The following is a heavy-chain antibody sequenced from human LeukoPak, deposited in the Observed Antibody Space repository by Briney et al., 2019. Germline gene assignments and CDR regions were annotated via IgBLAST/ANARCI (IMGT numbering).Heavy chain of an antibody. D-gene: IGHD1-7*01. J-gene: IGHJ6*02. CDR2: IYPGDSDT. V-gene: IGHV5-51*01. Sequence: GESLKISCKGSGYRFTDYWIGWVRQMPGKSLEWMGIIYPGDSDTRYSPSFQGQVTISADKSLNTAHLQWSSLKASDTAMYYCARGAAGTTPDYYYFGLDVWGQGTTVRVSS. CDR1: GYRFTDYW. CDR3: ARGAAGTTPDYYYFGLDV.